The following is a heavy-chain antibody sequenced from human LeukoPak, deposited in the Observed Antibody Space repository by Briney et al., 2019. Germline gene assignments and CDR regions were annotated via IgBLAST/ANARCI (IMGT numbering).Heavy chain of an antibody. CDR1: GGSISSYY. CDR2: IYYSGST. J-gene: IGHJ5*02. V-gene: IGHV4-59*01. D-gene: IGHD2-2*01. CDR3: AGGYCSSTSCYGPANNWFDP. Sequence: PSETLSLTCTVSGGSISSYYWSWIRQPPGKGLEWIGYIYYSGSTNYNPSLKSRVTISVDTSKNQFSLKLSSVTAADTAVYYCAGGYCSSTSCYGPANNWFDPWGQGTLVTVSS.